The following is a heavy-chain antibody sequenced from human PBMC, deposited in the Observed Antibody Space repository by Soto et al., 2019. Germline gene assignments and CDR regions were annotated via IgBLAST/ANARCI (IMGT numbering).Heavy chain of an antibody. J-gene: IGHJ4*02. CDR2: IYWDDDK. V-gene: IGHV2-5*02. Sequence: QITLKESGPTLVKPTQTLTLTCTFSGFSLSTSGVGVGWIRQPPGKALEWLALIYWDDDKRYSPSLKSRLTTTKHTSKNQVVLTMTNMDPVDTATYYCAHRRCFSRWYSYYFDYWGQGTLVTVSS. CDR3: AHRRCFSRWYSYYFDY. CDR1: GFSLSTSGVG. D-gene: IGHD6-13*01.